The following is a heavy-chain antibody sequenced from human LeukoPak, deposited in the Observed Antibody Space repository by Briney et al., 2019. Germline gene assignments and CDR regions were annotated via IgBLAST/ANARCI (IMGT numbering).Heavy chain of an antibody. D-gene: IGHD3-22*01. V-gene: IGHV1-69*06. CDR1: GGTFSSYA. CDR3: ARGLGYYYDSSGYLQGY. J-gene: IGHJ4*02. CDR2: IIPIFGTA. Sequence: SVKVSCKASGGTFSSYAISWVRQAPGQGLEWMGGIIPIFGTANYAQKFQGRVTITADKSTSTAYMELSSLRSEDTAVYYCARGLGYYYDSSGYLQGYWGQGTLVTVSS.